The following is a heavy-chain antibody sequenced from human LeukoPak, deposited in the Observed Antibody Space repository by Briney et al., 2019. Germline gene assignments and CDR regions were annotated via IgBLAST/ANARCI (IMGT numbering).Heavy chain of an antibody. CDR1: GYTFTSYG. CDR3: ARDHAPGYSSGWYTFNWFDP. V-gene: IGHV1-18*01. CDR2: ISAYNGNT. Sequence: GASVKVSCKASGYTFTSYGISWVRQAPGQGLEWMGWISAYNGNTNYAQKLQGRVTMTTDTSTSTAYMELRSLRSDDTAVYYCARDHAPGYSSGWYTFNWFDPWGQGTLVTVSS. J-gene: IGHJ5*02. D-gene: IGHD6-19*01.